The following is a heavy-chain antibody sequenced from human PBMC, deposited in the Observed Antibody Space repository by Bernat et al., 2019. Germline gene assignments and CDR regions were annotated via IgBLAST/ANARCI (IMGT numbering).Heavy chain of an antibody. CDR3: ARDYGDYEYYYYYGMDV. CDR1: GFTVSSNY. D-gene: IGHD4-17*01. Sequence: EVQLVESGGGLVQPGGSLRLSCAASGFTVSSNYMSWVRQAPGKGLEWVSVIYSGGSTYYADSVKGRFTISRDNSKNTLYLQMTSLRAEDTAVYYCARDYGDYEYYYYYGMDVWGQGTTVTVSS. J-gene: IGHJ6*02. V-gene: IGHV3-66*01. CDR2: IYSGGST.